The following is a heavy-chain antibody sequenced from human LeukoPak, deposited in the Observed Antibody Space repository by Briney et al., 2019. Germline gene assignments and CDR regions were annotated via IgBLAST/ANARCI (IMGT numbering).Heavy chain of an antibody. D-gene: IGHD5/OR15-5a*01. Sequence: SETLSLTCTVSGGSISSYYWSWIRQPPGKGLEWIGYIYTSGSTNYNPSLKSRVTISVDTSKNQFSLNLSSLTAADTAVYYCATSDTVSTYNWFDPWGQGTLVTVS. CDR2: IYTSGST. J-gene: IGHJ5*02. V-gene: IGHV4-4*08. CDR3: ATSDTVSTYNWFDP. CDR1: GGSISSYY.